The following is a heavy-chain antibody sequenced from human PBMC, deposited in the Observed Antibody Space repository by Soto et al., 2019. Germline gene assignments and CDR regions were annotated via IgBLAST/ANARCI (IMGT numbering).Heavy chain of an antibody. CDR2: MNPNSGNT. J-gene: IGHJ4*02. CDR3: ARGRTYYSFDY. V-gene: IGHV1-8*01. Sequence: QVQLVQSGAEVKKPGASVKVSCKASGYTFTSYDINWVRQATGQGLEWMGWMNPNSGNTGYAQKFQGRVTMTRSTSIRTAFMALSSMISEATAVYYGARGRTYYSFDYWGQGTLVTVSS. CDR1: GYTFTSYD. D-gene: IGHD1-26*01.